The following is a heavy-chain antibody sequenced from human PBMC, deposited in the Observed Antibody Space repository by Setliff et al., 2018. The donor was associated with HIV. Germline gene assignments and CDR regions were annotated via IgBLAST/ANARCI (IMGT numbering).Heavy chain of an antibody. V-gene: IGHV3-33*01. J-gene: IGHJ4*02. CDR2: IWYDGSNK. Sequence: GGSLRLSCAASGFTFSTYGMHWVRQAPGKGLEWVAVIWYDGSNKYYADSVKGRFTISRDNAKNSVYLQMNNLRAEDTALYYCARVEIYNFWSGYTYYFDYWGQGTLVTVSS. D-gene: IGHD3-3*01. CDR3: ARVEIYNFWSGYTYYFDY. CDR1: GFTFSTYG.